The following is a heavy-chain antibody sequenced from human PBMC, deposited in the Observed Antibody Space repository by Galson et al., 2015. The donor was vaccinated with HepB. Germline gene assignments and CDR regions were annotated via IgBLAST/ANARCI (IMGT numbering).Heavy chain of an antibody. CDR2: ISSNGGST. V-gene: IGHV3-64D*06. CDR1: GFTFSSYA. CDR3: VKGGRADFWSGYLAY. J-gene: IGHJ4*02. D-gene: IGHD3-3*01. Sequence: LRLSCAASGFTFSSYAMHWVRQAPGKGLEYVSAISSNGGSTYYADSVKGRFTISRDNSKNTLYLQMSSLRAEDTAVYYCVKGGRADFWSGYLAYWGQGTLVTVSS.